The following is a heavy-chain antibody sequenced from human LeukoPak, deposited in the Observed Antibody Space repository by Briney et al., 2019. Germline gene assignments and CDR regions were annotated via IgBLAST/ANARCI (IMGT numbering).Heavy chain of an antibody. CDR2: ISAYSGDT. CDR3: ARTYYYDSADFRTLYGMDV. CDR1: GYTFTSYG. Sequence: ASVKVSCKASGYTFTSYGISWVRQAPGQGLEWMGWISAYSGDTNYAQKFQGRVTMTRSTSIRTAYMELSSLRSEDTAVYYCARTYYYDSADFRTLYGMDVWGQGTTVTVSS. J-gene: IGHJ6*02. D-gene: IGHD3-22*01. V-gene: IGHV1-18*01.